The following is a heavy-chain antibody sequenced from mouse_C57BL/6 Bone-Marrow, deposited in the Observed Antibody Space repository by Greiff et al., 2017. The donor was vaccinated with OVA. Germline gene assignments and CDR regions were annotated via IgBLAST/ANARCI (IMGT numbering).Heavy chain of an antibody. CDR3: ARRGNFYYDYYYAMDY. CDR1: GYTFTSYW. V-gene: IGHV1-69*01. Sequence: QVQLQQPGAELVMPGASVKLSCKASGYTFTSYWMHWVKPRPGQGLEWIGELDPSDSYTNYNQKFKGKSTLTVDKSSSTAYMQLSSLTSEDSAVYYCARRGNFYYDYYYAMDYWGQGTSVTVSS. J-gene: IGHJ4*01. CDR2: LDPSDSYT. D-gene: IGHD2-4*01.